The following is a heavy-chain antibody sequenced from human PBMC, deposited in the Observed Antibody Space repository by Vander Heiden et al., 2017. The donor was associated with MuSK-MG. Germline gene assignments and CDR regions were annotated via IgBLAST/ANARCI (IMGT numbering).Heavy chain of an antibody. J-gene: IGHJ6*02. CDR1: GFTFSRYA. V-gene: IGHV3-33*01. CDR3: ARDTVVVVRVPYYYYYGMDV. D-gene: IGHD2-2*01. CDR2: LWDDGSNK. Sequence: QVQLVESGGGVVQPGRSLRLSCAASGFTFSRYAMHGVRQAPGKGLEWVSVLWDDGSNKYYTDSVKGRVTISRDNSKNTLYLKMNSLRTEDTAVYYCARDTVVVVRVPYYYYYGMDVWGQGTTVTVSS.